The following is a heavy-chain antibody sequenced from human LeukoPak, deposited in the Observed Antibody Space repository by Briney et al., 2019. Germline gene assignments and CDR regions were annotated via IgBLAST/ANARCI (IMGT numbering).Heavy chain of an antibody. CDR3: AKDPGGYSYGPYGY. J-gene: IGHJ4*02. V-gene: IGHV3-23*01. Sequence: GGSLRLSCAASGFTFSSYAMSWVRQAPGKGLEWVSTISGSGVNTYYADSVRGRFTISRDNSKNTLYLQMNSLRAEDTAVYCCAKDPGGYSYGPYGYWGQGTLVTVSS. D-gene: IGHD5-12*01. CDR1: GFTFSSYA. CDR2: ISGSGVNT.